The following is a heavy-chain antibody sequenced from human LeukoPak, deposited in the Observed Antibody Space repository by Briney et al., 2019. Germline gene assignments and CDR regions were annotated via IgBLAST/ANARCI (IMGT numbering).Heavy chain of an antibody. D-gene: IGHD2/OR15-2a*01. CDR1: GFTFSSYA. CDR2: ISGNADTT. J-gene: IGHJ4*02. V-gene: IGHV3-23*01. Sequence: PGGSLRLSCAASGFTFSSYAMNWVRQAPGRGLDWVSAISGNADTTFYAHSVKGRFTISRDESKNTLYLQMKSLRAEDTAVYYCAREGISRKMDFDYWGQGTLVTVSS. CDR3: AREGISRKMDFDY.